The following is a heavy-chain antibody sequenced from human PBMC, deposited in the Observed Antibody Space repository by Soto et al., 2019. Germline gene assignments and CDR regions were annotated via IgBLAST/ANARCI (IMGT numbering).Heavy chain of an antibody. V-gene: IGHV3-11*06. CDR1: GFTFSDYY. CDR2: SSNSGTFS. D-gene: IGHD1-1*01. Sequence: QVQLVESGGGLVQPGGSLRLSCEGSGFTFSDYYISWIRQAPGKGLEWISYSSNSGTFSKYADSVKGRFSISRDNTKNLLNLQTNSLRAEDTAIYYYAGSGDNYNRLDYWGQGTPVTVSS. J-gene: IGHJ4*02. CDR3: AGSGDNYNRLDY.